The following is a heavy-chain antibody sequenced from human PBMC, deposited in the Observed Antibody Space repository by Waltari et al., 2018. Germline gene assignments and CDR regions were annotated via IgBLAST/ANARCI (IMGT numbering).Heavy chain of an antibody. Sequence: VRLVESGGGLVQPGGSLRRSCAASGFTFTSYAMSWVRQAPGKGLEWVSAISGSGGATYYADSMKGRFTISRDNSKNTVYLQINSLRAEDTAIYYCKGQTDYWGQGTLVTVSS. V-gene: IGHV3-23*04. CDR3: KGQTDY. CDR2: ISGSGGAT. CDR1: GFTFTSYA. J-gene: IGHJ4*02.